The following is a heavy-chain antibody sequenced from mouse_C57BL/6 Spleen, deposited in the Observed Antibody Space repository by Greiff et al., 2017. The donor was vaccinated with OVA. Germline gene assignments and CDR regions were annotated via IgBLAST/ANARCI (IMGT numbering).Heavy chain of an antibody. CDR2: INPGSGGT. J-gene: IGHJ2*01. Sequence: QVQLQQSGAELVRPGTSVKVSCKASGYAFTNYLIEWVKQRPGQGLEWIGVINPGSGGTNYNEKFKGKATLTADKSSSTAYMQLSSLTSEDSAVYFCARRDTTVVFDYWGQGTTLTASS. D-gene: IGHD1-1*01. V-gene: IGHV1-54*01. CDR3: ARRDTTVVFDY. CDR1: GYAFTNYL.